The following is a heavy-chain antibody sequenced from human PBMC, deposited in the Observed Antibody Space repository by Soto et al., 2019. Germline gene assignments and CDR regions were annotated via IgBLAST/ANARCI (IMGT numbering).Heavy chain of an antibody. V-gene: IGHV1-24*01. CDR2: FDPEDGET. J-gene: IGHJ4*02. CDR3: ARGPNPYYYDSSGYLPFDY. Sequence: GASVKVSCKVSGYTLTELSMHWVRQAPGKGLEWMGGFDPEDGETIYAQKFQGRVTMTEDTSTDTAYMELSSLRSEDTAVYYCARGPNPYYYDSSGYLPFDYWGQGTLVTVSS. D-gene: IGHD3-22*01. CDR1: GYTLTELS.